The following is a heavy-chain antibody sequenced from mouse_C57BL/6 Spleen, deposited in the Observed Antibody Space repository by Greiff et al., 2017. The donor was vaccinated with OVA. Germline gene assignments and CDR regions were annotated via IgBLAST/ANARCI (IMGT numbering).Heavy chain of an antibody. D-gene: IGHD1-1*01. J-gene: IGHJ2*01. CDR3: ARGTTVVAGFDY. CDR2: INPNNGGT. Sequence: VQLQQSGPELVKPGASVKISCKASGYTFTDYYMNWVKQSHGKSLEWIGDINPNNGGTSYNQKFKGKATLTVDKSSSTAYMELRSLTSEDSAVYYCARGTTVVAGFDYWGQGTTLTVSS. V-gene: IGHV1-26*01. CDR1: GYTFTDYY.